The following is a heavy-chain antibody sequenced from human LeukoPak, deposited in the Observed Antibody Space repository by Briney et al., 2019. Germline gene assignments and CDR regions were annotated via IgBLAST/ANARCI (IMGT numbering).Heavy chain of an antibody. CDR1: GGTFSSYA. Sequence: ASVKVSCKASGGTFSSYAISWVRQAPGQGLGWMGGVIPIFGTANYAQKFQGRVTITADESTSTAYMELSSLRSEDTAVYYCARDLYYGGTTDAFDIWGQGTMVTVSS. J-gene: IGHJ3*02. CDR2: VIPIFGTA. V-gene: IGHV1-69*13. D-gene: IGHD4-23*01. CDR3: ARDLYYGGTTDAFDI.